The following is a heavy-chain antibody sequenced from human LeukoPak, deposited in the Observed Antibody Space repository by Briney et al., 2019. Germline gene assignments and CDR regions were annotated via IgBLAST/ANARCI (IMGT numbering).Heavy chain of an antibody. CDR2: INPNSGGT. D-gene: IGHD5-18*01. Sequence: GASVKVSCKASGYTFTSYYMHWVRQAPGQGLEWMGWINPNSGGTNFAQKFQGRVTMTRDTSISTAYMELSSLRSDDTAVYYCARDRTHTALLDYWGQGTLVTVSS. CDR1: GYTFTSYY. CDR3: ARDRTHTALLDY. V-gene: IGHV1-2*02. J-gene: IGHJ4*02.